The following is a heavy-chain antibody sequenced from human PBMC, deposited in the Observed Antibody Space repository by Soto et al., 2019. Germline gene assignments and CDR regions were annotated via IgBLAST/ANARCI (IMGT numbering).Heavy chain of an antibody. Sequence: QVQLVESGGGVVQPGRSLRLSCAASGFTFSSYGIHWVRQAPGKGLEWVAVIYYDGSNKYYADSVKGRFTISRDNSKHTLYLHMTSLRADDTAVYYCARGHGVATTMGWFDPWGQGTLVTVSS. CDR3: ARGHGVATTMGWFDP. J-gene: IGHJ5*02. CDR1: GFTFSSYG. D-gene: IGHD5-12*01. CDR2: IYYDGSNK. V-gene: IGHV3-33*01.